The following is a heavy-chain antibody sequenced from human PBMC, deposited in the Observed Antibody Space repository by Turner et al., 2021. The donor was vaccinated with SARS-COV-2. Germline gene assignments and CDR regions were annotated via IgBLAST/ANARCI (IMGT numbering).Heavy chain of an antibody. V-gene: IGHV3-23*01. CDR1: GFTFSSYT. Sequence: EVQLLESGGGLVQPGGSLRLSCAASGFTFSSYTMTWVRQAPGKGLQWFSAIRGSGSGTYYADSVKGRFTISRDNSKSTLYLQMSSLRAEDTAIYYCAKDVGVASLVGATADYWGQGTLVTVSS. D-gene: IGHD1-26*01. CDR3: AKDVGVASLVGATADY. CDR2: IRGSGSGT. J-gene: IGHJ4*01.